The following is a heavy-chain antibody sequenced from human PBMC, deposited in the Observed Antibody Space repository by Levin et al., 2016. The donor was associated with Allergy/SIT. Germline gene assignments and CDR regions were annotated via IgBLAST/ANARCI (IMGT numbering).Heavy chain of an antibody. J-gene: IGHJ4*02. D-gene: IGHD3-3*01. CDR3: ARSGYYYFDY. CDR2: IRNIAIAT. CDR1: GFTFSDYA. Sequence: GGSLRLSCAASGFTFSDYAMRWVRQAPGKGLEWVSSIRNIAIATHYADSVRGRFIISRDNARNTLYLQMNSLRAEDTAVYYCARSGYYYFDYWGQGTLVTVSS. V-gene: IGHV3-23*01.